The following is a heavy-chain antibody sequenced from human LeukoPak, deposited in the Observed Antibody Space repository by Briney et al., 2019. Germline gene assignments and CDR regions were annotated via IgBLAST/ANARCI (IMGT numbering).Heavy chain of an antibody. CDR2: IYHSGST. V-gene: IGHV4-4*02. CDR1: GGSISSSNW. CDR3: AREVRFLEWFDY. Sequence: SETLSLTCAVSGGSISSSNWWSWVRQPPGKGLEWIGEIYHSGSTNYNPSLKSRVTISVDTSKNQFSLKLSSVTAADTAVYYCAREVRFLEWFDYWGQGTLVTVSS. D-gene: IGHD3-3*01. J-gene: IGHJ4*02.